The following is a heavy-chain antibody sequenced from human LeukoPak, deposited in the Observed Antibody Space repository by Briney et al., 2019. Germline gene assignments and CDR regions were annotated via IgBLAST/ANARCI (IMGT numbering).Heavy chain of an antibody. CDR3: ARDPGLPTHYYDSSGYYDY. CDR1: GYTFTSYG. CDR2: ISAYNGNT. J-gene: IGHJ4*02. D-gene: IGHD3-22*01. Sequence: ASVKVSCKASGYTFTSYGISWVRQAPGQGLEWMGWISAYNGNTNYAQKLQGRVTMTTDTSTSTAYMELRSLRPDDTAVYYCARDPGLPTHYYDSSGYYDYWGQGTLVTVSS. V-gene: IGHV1-18*01.